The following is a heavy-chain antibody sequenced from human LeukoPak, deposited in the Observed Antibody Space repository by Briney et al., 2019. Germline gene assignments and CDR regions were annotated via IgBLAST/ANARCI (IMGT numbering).Heavy chain of an antibody. CDR2: IYYSGST. CDR1: GGSISSSSYY. CDR3: AAPGGYYYYGMDV. J-gene: IGHJ6*02. V-gene: IGHV4-39*01. D-gene: IGHD3-16*01. Sequence: SETLSLTCTVSGGSISSSSYYWGWIRQPPGKGLEWIGSIYYSGSTYYNPSLKSRVTISVDTSKNQFSLKLSSVTAADTAVYYCAAPGGYYYYGMDVWGQGTTVTVSS.